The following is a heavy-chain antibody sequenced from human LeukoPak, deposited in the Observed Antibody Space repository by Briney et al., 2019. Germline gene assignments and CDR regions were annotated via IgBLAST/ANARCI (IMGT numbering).Heavy chain of an antibody. D-gene: IGHD5-18*01. V-gene: IGHV4-31*03. J-gene: IGHJ3*02. Sequence: PSQTLSLTCTVSGGSISSGGYYWSWIRQHPGKGLEWIGYIYYSGSTYYNPSLKSRVTISVDTSKNQFSLKLSSVTAADTAVYYCATSSGGYTAASVAFDIWGRGTMVTVSS. CDR2: IYYSGST. CDR3: ATSSGGYTAASVAFDI. CDR1: GGSISSGGYY.